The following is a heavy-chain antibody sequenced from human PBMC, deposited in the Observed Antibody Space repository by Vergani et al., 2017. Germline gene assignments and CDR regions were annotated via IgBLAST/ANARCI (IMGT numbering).Heavy chain of an antibody. CDR2: IYTSGST. D-gene: IGHD3-10*01. CDR3: ARESRFGELPSYYYYYMDV. Sequence: QVQLQESGPGLVKPSQTLSLTCTVSGGSISSGSYYWSWIRQPAGKGLEWIGRIYTSGSTNYNPSLKSRVTISVDTSKNQFSLKLSSVTAADTAVYYGARESRFGELPSYYYYYMDVWGKGTTVTVSS. J-gene: IGHJ6*03. V-gene: IGHV4-61*02. CDR1: GGSISSGSYY.